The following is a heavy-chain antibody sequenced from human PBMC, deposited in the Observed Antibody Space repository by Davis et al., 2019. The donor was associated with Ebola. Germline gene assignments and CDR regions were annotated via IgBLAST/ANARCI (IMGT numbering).Heavy chain of an antibody. J-gene: IGHJ6*02. V-gene: IGHV3-7*01. D-gene: IGHD4-17*01. Sequence: GGSLRLSCAASGFTFSSYWMSWVRQAPGKGLEWVANIKQDGSEKYYVDSVKGRFTISRDNAKNSLYLQMGSLRAEDTAVYYCARRRASKTVTTLYYYYYGMDVWGQGTTVTVSS. CDR3: ARRRASKTVTTLYYYYYGMDV. CDR1: GFTFSSYW. CDR2: IKQDGSEK.